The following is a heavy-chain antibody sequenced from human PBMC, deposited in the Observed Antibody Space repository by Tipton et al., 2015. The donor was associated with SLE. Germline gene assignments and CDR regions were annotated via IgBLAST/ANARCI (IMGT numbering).Heavy chain of an antibody. D-gene: IGHD6-6*01. CDR2: ISWNSGSI. CDR1: GFTFDDYA. V-gene: IGHV3-9*01. J-gene: IGHJ4*02. CDR3: AKGRARRNYFDY. Sequence: SLRLSCAASGFTFDDYAMHWVRQAPGKGLEWVSGISWNSGSIGYADSVKGRFTISRDNAKNSLYLQMNSLRAEDTALYYCAKGRARRNYFDYWGQGTLVTVSS.